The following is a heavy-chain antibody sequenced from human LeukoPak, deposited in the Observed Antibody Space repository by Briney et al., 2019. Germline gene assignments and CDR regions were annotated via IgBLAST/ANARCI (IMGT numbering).Heavy chain of an antibody. V-gene: IGHV3-30*03. CDR2: TYDGSNE. D-gene: IGHD3-10*01. CDR3: ARGYYYGSGGYFFLDY. J-gene: IGHJ4*02. Sequence: TYDGSNEYYADSAKGRFTISRDNSKNMVYLQMNSLRTEDTAVYYCARGYYYGSGGYFFLDYWGQGTLVTVSS.